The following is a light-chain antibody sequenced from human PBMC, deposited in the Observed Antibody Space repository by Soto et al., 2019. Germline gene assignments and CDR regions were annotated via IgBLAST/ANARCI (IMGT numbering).Light chain of an antibody. CDR1: QSVLYSSNNKNY. CDR3: QQYYSVPLYT. V-gene: IGKV4-1*01. Sequence: DIVMTQSPDSLAVSLGERATINCKSSQSVLYSSNNKNYLAWYQQKPGQPPKVIICWASTRESGVPDRFSGSGSGTDFTLTISSLQAEDVAIYYCQQYYSVPLYTFGQGTKLEIK. CDR2: WAS. J-gene: IGKJ2*01.